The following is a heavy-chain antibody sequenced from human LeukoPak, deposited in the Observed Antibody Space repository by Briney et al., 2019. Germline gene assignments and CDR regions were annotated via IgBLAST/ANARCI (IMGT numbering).Heavy chain of an antibody. J-gene: IGHJ4*02. CDR2: IDHSGST. V-gene: IGHV4-38-2*02. D-gene: IGHD1-1*01. CDR3: ARAPNWKHFDY. CDR1: GYSISSGYY. Sequence: TSETLSLTCTVSGYSISSGYYWGWIRQPPGKGLEWTGSIDHSGSTYYNPSLKSRITISVDTSKNQFSLKLSSVTAADTAVYYCARAPNWKHFDYWGQGTLVTVSS.